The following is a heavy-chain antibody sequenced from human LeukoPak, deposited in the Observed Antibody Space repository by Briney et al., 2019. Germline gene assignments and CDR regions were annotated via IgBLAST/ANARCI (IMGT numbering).Heavy chain of an antibody. CDR2: IYDSGST. CDR3: ARQSISGSSLSYFDY. Sequence: SETLSLTCTVSGGSISSYYWSWIRQPPGKGLEWIGNIYDSGSTNYNPSRKSRLTISVDTSKNQCSLKLSSVTAADTAVYYCARQSISGSSLSYFDYWGQGTLVNVSS. V-gene: IGHV4-59*01. J-gene: IGHJ4*02. CDR1: GGSISSYY. D-gene: IGHD3-22*01.